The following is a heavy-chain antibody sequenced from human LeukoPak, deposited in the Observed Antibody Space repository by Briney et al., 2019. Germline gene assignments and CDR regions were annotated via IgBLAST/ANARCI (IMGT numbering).Heavy chain of an antibody. V-gene: IGHV4-30-2*01. CDR2: IYHSGST. D-gene: IGHD5-12*01. Sequence: PSQTLSLTCTVSGGSISSGGYSWSWIRQPPGKGLEWIGYIYHSGSTYYNPSLKSRVTISVDRSKNQFSLKLSSVTAADTAVYYCAGLVIVAIQPDAFDIWGQGTMVTVSS. J-gene: IGHJ3*02. CDR1: GGSISSGGYS. CDR3: AGLVIVAIQPDAFDI.